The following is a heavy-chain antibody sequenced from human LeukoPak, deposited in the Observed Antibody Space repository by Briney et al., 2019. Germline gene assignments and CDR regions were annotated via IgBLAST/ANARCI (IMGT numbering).Heavy chain of an antibody. CDR1: GDSVSSNSAA. CDR3: AREDSSSWYPDYYYYGMDV. CDR2: TYYRSKWYN. Sequence: SQTLSLTCAISGDSVSSNSAAWNWIRQSPSRGLEWLGRTYYRSKWYNDYAVSVKSRITINPDTSKNQFSLQLNSVTPEDTAVYYCAREDSSSWYPDYYYYGMDVWGQGTTVTVSS. V-gene: IGHV6-1*01. J-gene: IGHJ6*02. D-gene: IGHD6-13*01.